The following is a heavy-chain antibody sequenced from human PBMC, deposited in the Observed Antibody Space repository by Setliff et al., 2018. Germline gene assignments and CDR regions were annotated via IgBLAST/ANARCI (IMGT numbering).Heavy chain of an antibody. J-gene: IGHJ4*02. D-gene: IGHD1-7*01. CDR2: IYSGDRNT. Sequence: GGSLRLSCVGSGFTFSTYAMSWVRQAPGKGLEWVSTIYSGDRNTFYTDSVKGRFTIFRDSSKNTLYLQMTSLRAEDTAVYYCAKPQVELRWGFESWGQGTLVTVS. CDR1: GFTFSTYA. CDR3: AKPQVELRWGFES. V-gene: IGHV3-23*03.